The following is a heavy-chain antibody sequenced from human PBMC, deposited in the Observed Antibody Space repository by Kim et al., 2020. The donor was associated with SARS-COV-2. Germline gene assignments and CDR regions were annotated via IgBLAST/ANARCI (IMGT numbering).Heavy chain of an antibody. CDR2: IYSSGST. CDR3: ARGRAASDY. Sequence: SETMSLTCTVSGVSISIYYWSWFRQSPGRGLEWIGYIYSSGSTNSNPSLKSRVTLSVDTSKSQFSLKLSSVTAADTAIYYCARGRAASDYWGQGTLVTVSS. CDR1: GVSISIYY. J-gene: IGHJ4*02. D-gene: IGHD6-13*01. V-gene: IGHV4-59*01.